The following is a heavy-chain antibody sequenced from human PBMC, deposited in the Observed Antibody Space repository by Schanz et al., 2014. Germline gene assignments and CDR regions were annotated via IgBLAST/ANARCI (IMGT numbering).Heavy chain of an antibody. CDR1: EYSFTSYS. J-gene: IGHJ4*01. V-gene: IGHV1-3*04. CDR2: INTGSGDT. Sequence: QVHLVQSGAEVKRPGASVKVSCKASEYSFTSYSMHWVRQAPGQRLEWMGWINTGSGDTKYSQNFQGRVTITRDTSASTAYMELSSLRSEDTAVYSCARGIGGYGANNYFDYCGHGTLVTVSS. D-gene: IGHD5-12*01. CDR3: ARGIGGYGANNYFDY.